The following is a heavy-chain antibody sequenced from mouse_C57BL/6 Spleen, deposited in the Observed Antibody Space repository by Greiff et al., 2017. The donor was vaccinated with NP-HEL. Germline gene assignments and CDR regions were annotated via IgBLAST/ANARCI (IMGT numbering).Heavy chain of an antibody. D-gene: IGHD4-1*01. CDR2: IFPGSGST. CDR1: GYTFTDYY. V-gene: IGHV1-75*01. J-gene: IGHJ4*01. Sequence: QVHVKQSGPELVKPGASVKISCKASGYTFTDYYINWVKQRPGQGLEWIGWIFPGSGSTYYNEKFKGKATLTVDKSSSTAYMLLSSLTSEDSAVYFCARNANWEDAMDYWGQGTSVTVSS. CDR3: ARNANWEDAMDY.